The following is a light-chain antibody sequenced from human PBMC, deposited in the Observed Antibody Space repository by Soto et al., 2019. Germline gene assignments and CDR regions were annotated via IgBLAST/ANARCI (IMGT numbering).Light chain of an antibody. J-gene: IGKJ1*01. V-gene: IGKV1-5*03. CDR2: KAS. CDR3: QQYVTSPWA. CDR1: QTISSW. Sequence: DIQMTQSPSTLSGSVGDRVTITCRASQTISSWLAWYQQKPGKAPKLLIYKASTLKSGVPSRFSGSGSGTEFTLTISRLEPEDFAVYYCQQYVTSPWAFGQGTKVAIE.